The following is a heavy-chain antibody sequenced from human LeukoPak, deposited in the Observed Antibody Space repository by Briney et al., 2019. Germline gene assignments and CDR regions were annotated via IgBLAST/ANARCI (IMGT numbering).Heavy chain of an antibody. J-gene: IGHJ4*02. V-gene: IGHV1-2*02. Sequence: ASVKVSCKASGYTFTGYYIHWVRQAPGQGLEWMGWINPNSGGTNYAQKFQGRVTMTRDTSISTTYVELSRLRSDDTAVYYCARELRLGELSITPYYWGQGTLVTVSS. CDR3: ARELRLGELSITPYY. CDR1: GYTFTGYY. CDR2: INPNSGGT. D-gene: IGHD3-16*02.